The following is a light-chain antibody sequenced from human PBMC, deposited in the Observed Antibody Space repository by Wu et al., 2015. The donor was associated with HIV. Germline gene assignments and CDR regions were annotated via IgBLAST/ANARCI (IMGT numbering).Light chain of an antibody. CDR1: ESIRRN. CDR2: GAS. CDR3: QHYNNWPPWA. J-gene: IGKJ1*01. Sequence: EIVLTQSPGTLSLSPGERATLSCRASESIRRNLAWYQQKPGQAPRLLIYGASTRATGIPARFGGSGSGTEFTLTIDSMESEDFAIYYCQHYNNWPPWAFGQGTKVEIK. V-gene: IGKV3-15*01.